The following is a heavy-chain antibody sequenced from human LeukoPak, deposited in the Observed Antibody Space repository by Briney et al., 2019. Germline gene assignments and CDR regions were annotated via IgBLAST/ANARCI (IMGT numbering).Heavy chain of an antibody. CDR3: AKVHSSGWLFDY. J-gene: IGHJ4*02. Sequence: GGSLRLSCAASGFTFSNYAMSWVRQAPGKGLEWVAGIVGSGSTTYHADSVKGRFAFSRDNSKNTLYLQMNSLRAEDTAVYYCAKVHSSGWLFDYWGQGTLVTVSS. D-gene: IGHD6-19*01. V-gene: IGHV3-23*01. CDR1: GFTFSNYA. CDR2: IVGSGSTT.